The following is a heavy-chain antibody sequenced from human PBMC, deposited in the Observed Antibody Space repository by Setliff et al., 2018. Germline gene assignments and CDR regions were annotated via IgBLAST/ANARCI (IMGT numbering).Heavy chain of an antibody. V-gene: IGHV3-7*03. CDR2: IKQDGGET. Sequence: GGSLRLSCAASGFTLSTYWMSWVRQAPGKGLEWVANIKQDGGETSYVDSVKGRFTISRDTAKRSVYLQMSSLRADDTAVYYCARGEYDNFWRGHSGYFDYWGQGALVTVSS. CDR3: ARGEYDNFWRGHSGYFDY. CDR1: GFTLSTYW. J-gene: IGHJ4*02. D-gene: IGHD3-3*01.